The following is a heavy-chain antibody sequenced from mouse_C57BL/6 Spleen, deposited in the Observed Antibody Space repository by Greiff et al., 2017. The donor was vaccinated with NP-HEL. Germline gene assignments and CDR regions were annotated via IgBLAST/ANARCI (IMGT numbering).Heavy chain of an antibody. V-gene: IGHV5-16*01. CDR2: INYDGSST. D-gene: IGHD2-4*01. J-gene: IGHJ3*01. CDR1: GFTFSDYY. CDR3: AREDYDYPFAY. Sequence: EVMLVESEGGLVQPGSSMKLSCTASGFTFSDYYMAWVRQVPEKGLEWVANINYDGSSTYYLDSLKSRFIISRDNAKNILYLQMSSLKSEDTATYYCAREDYDYPFAYWGQGTLVTVSA.